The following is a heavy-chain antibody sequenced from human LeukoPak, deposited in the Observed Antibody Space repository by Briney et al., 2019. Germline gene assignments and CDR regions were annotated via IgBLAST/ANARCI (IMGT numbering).Heavy chain of an antibody. Sequence: GESLKISCKGSGYSFTNYWIAWVRQMPGKGMQWMGIIYPDDSETRYSPSFQGQVTISADKSTRTAYLQWSSLRASDSAMYYCARLIREPSTTWFDPWGQGTLVTVSS. J-gene: IGHJ5*02. CDR2: IYPDDSET. CDR1: GYSFTNYW. CDR3: ARLIREPSTTWFDP. V-gene: IGHV5-51*01. D-gene: IGHD1-1*01.